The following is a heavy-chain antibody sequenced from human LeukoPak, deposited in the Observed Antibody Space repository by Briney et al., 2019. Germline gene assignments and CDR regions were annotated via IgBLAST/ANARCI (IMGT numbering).Heavy chain of an antibody. D-gene: IGHD3-10*01. CDR2: INSDGSTT. Sequence: GGSLTLSCAASGFTLSNYWMNWLRQGPGKELVWVARINSDGSTTSYADSVKGRFTISRDNAKNTLYLQMSSLRAEETAVYYCTRGRYSGSATYYNDYWGQGTLVTVSS. J-gene: IGHJ4*02. CDR3: TRGRYSGSATYYNDY. V-gene: IGHV3-74*01. CDR1: GFTLSNYW.